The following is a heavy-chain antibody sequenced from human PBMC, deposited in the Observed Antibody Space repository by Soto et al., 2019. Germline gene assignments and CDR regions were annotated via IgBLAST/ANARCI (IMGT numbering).Heavy chain of an antibody. V-gene: IGHV1-69*13. CDR2: IIPIFGTA. D-gene: IGHD6-13*01. CDR1: GGTFSSYA. J-gene: IGHJ5*02. CDR3: ARVESIAAAGTTGGWFDP. Sequence: SVKVSCKASGGTFSSYAISWVRQAPGQGLEWMGGIIPIFGTANYAQKFQGRVTITADESTSTAYMELSSLRSEDTAVYYCARVESIAAAGTTGGWFDPWGQGTLVTVSS.